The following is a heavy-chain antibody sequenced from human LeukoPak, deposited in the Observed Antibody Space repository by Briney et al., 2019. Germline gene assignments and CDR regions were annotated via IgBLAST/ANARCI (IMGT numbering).Heavy chain of an antibody. V-gene: IGHV1-8*01. Sequence: ASVKVSRKASGYTFTTYDLAWVRQAPGQGLEWMGWMNPNTGNTGYAQKFQGRVTMTRDTSISTAYMELSSLTSEDTAVFYCARTYYYDNSSTPNWFDPWGQGTLVTVSS. D-gene: IGHD3-22*01. CDR1: GYTFTTYD. CDR2: MNPNTGNT. CDR3: ARTYYYDNSSTPNWFDP. J-gene: IGHJ5*02.